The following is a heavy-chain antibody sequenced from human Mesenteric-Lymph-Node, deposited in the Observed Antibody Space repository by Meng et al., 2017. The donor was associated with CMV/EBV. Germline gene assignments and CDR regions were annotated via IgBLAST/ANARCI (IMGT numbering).Heavy chain of an antibody. Sequence: GGSLRLSCAASGFTFNSYGMHWVRQAPGKGLEWVAFVPYDGSTEYYADSVKGRFTISGDNSKNRLYLQMNSLRAEDTAVYYCAKDRWANQIDAFDIWGQGTMVTVSS. V-gene: IGHV3-30*02. CDR3: AKDRWANQIDAFDI. J-gene: IGHJ3*02. D-gene: IGHD6-13*01. CDR1: GFTFNSYG. CDR2: VPYDGSTE.